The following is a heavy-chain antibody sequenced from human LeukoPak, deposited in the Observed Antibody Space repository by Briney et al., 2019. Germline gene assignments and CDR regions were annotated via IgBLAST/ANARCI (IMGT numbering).Heavy chain of an antibody. CDR2: IIPILGIA. Sequence: SVKVSCKASGGTFISYTISWVRQAPGQGLEWMGRIIPILGIANYAQKFQGRVTITADKSTSTAYMELSSLRSEDTAVYYCARVGGYCSSTSCLQNWFDPWGQGTLVTVSS. CDR1: GGTFISYT. J-gene: IGHJ5*02. V-gene: IGHV1-69*02. D-gene: IGHD2-2*01. CDR3: ARVGGYCSSTSCLQNWFDP.